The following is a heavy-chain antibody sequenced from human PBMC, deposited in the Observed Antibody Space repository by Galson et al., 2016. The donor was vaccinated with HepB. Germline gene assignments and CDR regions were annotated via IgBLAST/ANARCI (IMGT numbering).Heavy chain of an antibody. CDR3: AKKWRYGDFSYFDY. V-gene: IGHV3-7*01. Sequence: SLRLSCAASGFTFSCYCMSWVRQAPGKGLEWVANIKEDGSEEYYVDSVKGRFTISRDNAKNSLYLQMNSLRAEDTAVYYCAKKWRYGDFSYFDYWGQGTLVTASS. J-gene: IGHJ4*02. D-gene: IGHD4-17*01. CDR1: GFTFSCYC. CDR2: IKEDGSEE.